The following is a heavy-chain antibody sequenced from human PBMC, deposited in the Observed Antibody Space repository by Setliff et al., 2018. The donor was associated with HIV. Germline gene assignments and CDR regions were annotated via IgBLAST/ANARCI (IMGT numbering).Heavy chain of an antibody. CDR3: ARGYTYGSFDF. J-gene: IGHJ4*02. CDR1: GFALSTYD. D-gene: IGHD5-18*01. Sequence: GGSLRLSCAASGFALSTYDMHWVRQAPGKGLVWVSRLSRDGTYTHYADPVKGRSTFSRVNAKNSLYLQMNSLRAEDTAVYYCARGYTYGSFDFWGRGTLVTVSS. CDR2: LSRDGTYT. V-gene: IGHV3-74*01.